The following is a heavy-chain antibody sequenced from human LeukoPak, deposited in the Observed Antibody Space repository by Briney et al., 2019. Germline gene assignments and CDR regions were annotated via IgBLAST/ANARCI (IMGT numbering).Heavy chain of an antibody. D-gene: IGHD3-22*01. Sequence: ASVKVSCKASGYTLTTYCMHWVRQAPGQGLEWMGIINPSGGTTSYAQKFQGRVAMTRDTSTSTVYMELSSLRSEDTAVYYCARDYRFRSSDYYYPLDYWGQGTLVTVSS. CDR1: GYTLTTYC. V-gene: IGHV1-46*01. CDR3: ARDYRFRSSDYYYPLDY. J-gene: IGHJ4*02. CDR2: INPSGGTT.